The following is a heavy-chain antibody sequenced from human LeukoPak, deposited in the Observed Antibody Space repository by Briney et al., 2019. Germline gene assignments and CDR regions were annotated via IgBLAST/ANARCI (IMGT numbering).Heavy chain of an antibody. V-gene: IGHV1-24*01. J-gene: IGHJ6*02. D-gene: IGHD4-23*01. Sequence: GASVTVSCTVSGYTLTELSMHWVRQAPGKGLEWMGGFDPEDGETIYAQKFQGRVTMTEDTSTDTAYMELSSLRSEDTAVYYCATPGTVIKEMGPYYYYYGMDVWGQGTTVTVSS. CDR2: FDPEDGET. CDR1: GYTLTELS. CDR3: ATPGTVIKEMGPYYYYYGMDV.